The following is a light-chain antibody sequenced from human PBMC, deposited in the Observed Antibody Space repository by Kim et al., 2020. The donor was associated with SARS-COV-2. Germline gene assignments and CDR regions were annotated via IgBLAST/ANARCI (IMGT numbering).Light chain of an antibody. J-gene: IGLJ3*02. V-gene: IGLV8-61*01. CDR1: SCSVSRNNY. CDR2: STN. Sequence: GETVKLSCGLTSCSVSRNNYASWFQVTPGQPPRPLIHSTNSRSSGVPDRFSGAILGNKAALTITGAQADDESEYYCVLYMGDGISMFGGGTQLTVL. CDR3: VLYMGDGISM.